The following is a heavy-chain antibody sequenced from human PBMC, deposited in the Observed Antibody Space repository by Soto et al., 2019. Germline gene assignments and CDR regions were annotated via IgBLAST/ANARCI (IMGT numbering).Heavy chain of an antibody. J-gene: IGHJ4*02. CDR3: AKALGYSYGSSYDY. Sequence: PGWSLRLSCAASGFTFDDYAMHWVRQAPGKGLEWVSGISWNSGSLGYADSVKGRFTISRDSAKNSLYLQMNSLRGEDTALYYCAKALGYSYGSSYDYWGQGTLVTVSS. V-gene: IGHV3-9*01. CDR1: GFTFDDYA. D-gene: IGHD5-18*01. CDR2: ISWNSGSL.